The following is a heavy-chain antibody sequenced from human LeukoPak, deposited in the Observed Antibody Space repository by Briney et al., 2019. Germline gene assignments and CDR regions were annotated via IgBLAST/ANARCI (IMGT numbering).Heavy chain of an antibody. CDR1: GFTLSSYW. CDR3: ARAFKYSMSGYFFDY. Sequence: GGSLRLSCAASGFTLSSYWMHWVRQYPGKGLLWVSRLSTDGTTNYADSVKGRFTISRDNAKNSLYLQMNSLRAEDTALYYCARAFKYSMSGYFFDYWGQGTLVTVSS. J-gene: IGHJ4*02. D-gene: IGHD2-21*01. CDR2: LSTDGTT. V-gene: IGHV3-74*01.